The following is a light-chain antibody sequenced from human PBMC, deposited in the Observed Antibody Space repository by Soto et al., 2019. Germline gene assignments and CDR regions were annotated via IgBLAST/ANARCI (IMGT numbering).Light chain of an antibody. CDR2: GAS. J-gene: IGKJ1*01. CDR3: QQYGSSRT. Sequence: EIVMTQSPATLSVSPGERATLSCRASQSVYSNLAWYQQKPGQAPRLLVYGASNRATGIPDRFSGSGSGTDFTLTISRLEPEEFAVYYCQQYGSSRTFGQGTKVDIK. V-gene: IGKV3-20*01. CDR1: QSVYSN.